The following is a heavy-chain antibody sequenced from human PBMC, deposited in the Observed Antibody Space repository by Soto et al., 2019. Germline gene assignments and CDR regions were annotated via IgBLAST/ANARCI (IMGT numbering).Heavy chain of an antibody. CDR2: INHSGST. D-gene: IGHD3-3*01. J-gene: IGHJ4*02. V-gene: IGHV4-34*01. CDR3: ARTDLQGLDDY. Sequence: SETLSLTCAVYGGSFSGYYWSWIRQPPGKGLEWIGEINHSGSTNYNPSLKSRVTISVDTSKNQFSLKLSSVTAADTAVYYCARTDLQGLDDYWGQGTLVTVSS. CDR1: GGSFSGYY.